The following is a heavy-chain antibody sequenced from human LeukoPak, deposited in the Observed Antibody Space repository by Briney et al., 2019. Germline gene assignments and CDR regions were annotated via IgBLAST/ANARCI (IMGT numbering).Heavy chain of an antibody. V-gene: IGHV4-39*01. J-gene: IGHJ4*02. CDR2: IYSSGST. Sequence: SETLSLTCSVSGGSISSGNYYWDWIRQPPRKGLEWIGSIYSSGSTHYNPSLKSRVTISVDTSKNQLSLKLTSVTAADTAVYYCARRGIAAAGTSYWGQGTLVTVSS. CDR3: ARRGIAAAGTSY. CDR1: GGSISSGNYY. D-gene: IGHD6-25*01.